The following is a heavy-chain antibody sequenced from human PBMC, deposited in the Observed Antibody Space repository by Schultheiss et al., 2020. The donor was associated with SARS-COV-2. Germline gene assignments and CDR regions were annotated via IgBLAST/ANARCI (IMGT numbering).Heavy chain of an antibody. D-gene: IGHD3-10*01. Sequence: GGSLRLSCSASGFTFRSYVMNWVRQAPGKGLEWVAVISYDGSNKYYADSVKGRFTISRDNSKNTLYLQMNSLRAEDTAVYYCARGRLWFRVIYYYYGMDVWGQGTTVTVSS. CDR2: ISYDGSNK. CDR1: GFTFRSYV. J-gene: IGHJ6*02. V-gene: IGHV3-30-3*01. CDR3: ARGRLWFRVIYYYYGMDV.